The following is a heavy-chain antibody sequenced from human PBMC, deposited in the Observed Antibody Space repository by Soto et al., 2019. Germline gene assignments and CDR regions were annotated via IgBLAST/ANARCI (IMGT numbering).Heavy chain of an antibody. V-gene: IGHV3-30-3*01. CDR3: ARGGAYCASAACFPAFDF. D-gene: IGHD3-22*01. CDR2: ISYTGNNK. CDR1: GFTFRNYA. J-gene: IGHJ4*02. Sequence: VQLVESGGGVVQPGESLRLSCAASGFTFRNYAMHWVRQAPGKGLAWVAVISYTGNNKIYADSMKGQFTISRDNSENTLYLQLNSLRPEDTAVYFCARGGAYCASAACFPAFDFWGPGTLVTVSS.